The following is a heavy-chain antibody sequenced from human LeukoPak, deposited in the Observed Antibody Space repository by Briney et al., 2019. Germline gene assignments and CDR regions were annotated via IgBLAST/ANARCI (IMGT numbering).Heavy chain of an antibody. V-gene: IGHV3-23*01. CDR2: IDYSGGST. D-gene: IGHD3-16*02. Sequence: PGGSLRLSCAASGFTFSNYWMSWVRQAPGKGLEWVSAIDYSGGSTYYADSVKGRFTISRDNAKNSLYLQMNSLRAEDTAVYYCARDHYDYVWGSYRQPDYWGQGTLVTVSS. CDR1: GFTFSNYW. CDR3: ARDHYDYVWGSYRQPDY. J-gene: IGHJ4*02.